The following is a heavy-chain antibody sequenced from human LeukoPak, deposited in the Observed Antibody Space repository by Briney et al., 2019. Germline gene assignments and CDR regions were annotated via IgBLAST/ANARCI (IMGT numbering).Heavy chain of an antibody. D-gene: IGHD3-10*02. CDR3: AELGITMIGGV. CDR2: ISGSADTT. J-gene: IGHJ6*04. CDR1: GFTFSNFV. V-gene: IGHV3-23*01. Sequence: GGSLRLSCAASGFTFSNFVMTWVRQAPGKGLEWVSAISGSADTTYYADSVKGRFTISRDNAKNSLYLQMNSLRAEDTAVYYCAELGITMIGGVWGKGTTVTISS.